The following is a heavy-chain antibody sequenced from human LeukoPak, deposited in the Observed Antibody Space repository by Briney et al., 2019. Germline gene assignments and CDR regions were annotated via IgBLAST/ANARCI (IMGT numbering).Heavy chain of an antibody. CDR1: GGSISSYY. J-gene: IGHJ4*02. V-gene: IGHV4-59*01. D-gene: IGHD1-26*01. CDR3: ARKIVGATGFDY. Sequence: SETLSLTCTVSGGSISSYYWSWIRQPPGKGLEWIGYIYYSGSTNYNPSLKSRVTISVDTSKNQFSLKLSSVTAADMAVYYCARKIVGATGFDYWGQGTLVTVSS. CDR2: IYYSGST.